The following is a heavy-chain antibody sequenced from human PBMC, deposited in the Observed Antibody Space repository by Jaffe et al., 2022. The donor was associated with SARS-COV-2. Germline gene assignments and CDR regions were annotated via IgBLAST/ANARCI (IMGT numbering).Heavy chain of an antibody. CDR1: GYTFSNYA. Sequence: QVQLVQSGSELKEPGASVKVSCKASGYTFSNYAMNWVRQAPGQGLEWMGWINTNTGNPTYVQGFTGRFVFSWDTSVSTAYLQISSLRTEDTAVYYCARSYCSSTTCPWSWFDSWGQGTLVTVSS. CDR3: ARSYCSSTTCPWSWFDS. D-gene: IGHD2-2*01. J-gene: IGHJ5*01. CDR2: INTNTGNP. V-gene: IGHV7-4-1*02.